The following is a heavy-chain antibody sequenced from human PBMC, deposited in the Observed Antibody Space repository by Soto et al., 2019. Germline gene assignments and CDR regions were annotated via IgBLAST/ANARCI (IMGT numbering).Heavy chain of an antibody. Sequence: QVQLGQSGAEVKKPGASVKVSCQTSGYTFTSYTLHWVRQAPGQGLEWLGWINAGNGREKYSQRFQDRVSLSTDRSTSTPLMEIRDSRPEATGVYFWAGGGGWVGEASFDTWGQGTLVIVSS. J-gene: IGHJ4*02. V-gene: IGHV1-3*01. CDR2: INAGNGRE. CDR1: GYTFTSYT. CDR3: AGGGGWVGEASFDT. D-gene: IGHD3-10*01.